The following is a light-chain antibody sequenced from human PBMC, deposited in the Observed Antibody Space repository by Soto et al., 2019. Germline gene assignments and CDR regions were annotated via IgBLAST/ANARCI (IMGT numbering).Light chain of an antibody. Sequence: QSALTQPASVSGSPGQSITISCTGTSSDIGAYNYVSWFQQHPGKAPKLMIYEVSNRPSGVSNRFSASKSGNTASLTISGLQAEDEADYYCSSYTSSNTLVFGGGTQLTVL. CDR3: SSYTSSNTLV. CDR2: EVS. V-gene: IGLV2-14*01. J-gene: IGLJ2*01. CDR1: SSDIGAYNY.